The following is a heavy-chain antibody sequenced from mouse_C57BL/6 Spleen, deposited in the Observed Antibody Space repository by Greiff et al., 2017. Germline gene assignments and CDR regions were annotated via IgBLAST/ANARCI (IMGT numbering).Heavy chain of an antibody. V-gene: IGHV1-63*01. CDR1: GYTFTNYW. D-gene: IGHD2-3*01. CDR2: IYPGGGYT. J-gene: IGHJ2*01. Sequence: QVQLQQSGAELVRPGTSVTMSCKASGYTFTNYWIGWAKQRPGHGLEWIGDIYPGGGYTNYNEKFKGKATLTADKSSSTAYMQFSSLTSEDSAIYYCAREADGYYFDYWGQGTTLTVSS. CDR3: AREADGYYFDY.